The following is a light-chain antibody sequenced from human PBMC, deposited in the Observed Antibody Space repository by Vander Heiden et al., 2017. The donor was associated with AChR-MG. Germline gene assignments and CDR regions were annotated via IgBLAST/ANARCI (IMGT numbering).Light chain of an antibody. J-gene: IGKJ4*01. CDR3: LQTTITPLT. CDR1: QSINSA. V-gene: IGKV1-39*01. CDR2: GAS. Sequence: DIQMTQSPSSLSASVGARVTITCRASQSINSALNWYQKKPGQAPKLLISGASRLQSGVPSRFSGSGSGTDFTLAISGLLPEDFTTYFCLQTTITPLTFGGGTTVEIK.